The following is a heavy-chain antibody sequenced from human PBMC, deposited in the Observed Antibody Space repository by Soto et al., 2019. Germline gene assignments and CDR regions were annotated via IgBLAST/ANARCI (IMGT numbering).Heavy chain of an antibody. J-gene: IGHJ4*02. CDR1: GFTFNTYW. CDR2: IKSDGSYT. Sequence: EVQLVESGGGLVQPGGSLRLSCAASGFTFNTYWMQWVRQAPGKGLVWVSRIKSDGSYTNYADSVKGRFTISRDNAKNTLFLQMNSLGAGDTAVYYCATGGSGYFTYWGQGTLVTVSS. V-gene: IGHV3-74*01. CDR3: ATGGSGYFTY. D-gene: IGHD3-22*01.